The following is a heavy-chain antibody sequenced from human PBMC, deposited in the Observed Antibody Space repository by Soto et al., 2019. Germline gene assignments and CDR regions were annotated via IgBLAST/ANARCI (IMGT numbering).Heavy chain of an antibody. D-gene: IGHD6-6*01. Sequence: SLRICFAACGLAVSTNYMNLVRKAPGKGLEWVSVIYSGGNAYYTDSVKGRFTISRDNSKNTLYLQMNNLRADDTAVYYCARSPWQLRKSYFDSAGQRTLFTVSS. CDR3: ARSPWQLRKSYFDS. V-gene: IGHV3-53*01. J-gene: IGHJ4*02. CDR2: IYSGGNA. CDR1: GLAVSTNY.